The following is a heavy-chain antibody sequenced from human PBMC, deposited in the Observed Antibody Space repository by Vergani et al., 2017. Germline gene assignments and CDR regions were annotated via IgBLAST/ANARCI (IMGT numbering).Heavy chain of an antibody. V-gene: IGHV4-31*03. D-gene: IGHD2-2*01. CDR2: IYHSGSD. J-gene: IGHJ4*02. CDR1: GGTFSSAGYF. Sequence: QVQLQESGPGLVKPSQTLSLTCTVSGGTFSSAGYFWSWIRQHPGKGLELIGYIYHSGSDYYNPSLESRVTMSVDTSKNQFSLNLNSVTASDTAVYYCARSPRVYCSSVIWFPFDHWGQGSLVTVSS. CDR3: ARSPRVYCSSVIWFPFDH.